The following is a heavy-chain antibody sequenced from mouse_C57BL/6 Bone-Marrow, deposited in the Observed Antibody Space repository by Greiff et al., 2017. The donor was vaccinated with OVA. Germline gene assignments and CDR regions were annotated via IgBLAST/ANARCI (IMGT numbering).Heavy chain of an antibody. Sequence: QVQLQQPGTELVKPGASVRLSCKASGYTFTSYWMNGGKQRPGQGLEWMGNINPSNGGNNYHEKFKSKATLTVDKSSSTAYMQLSSLTSEDSAVYYCAREDCSYAMDYWGQGTSVTVSS. V-gene: IGHV1-53*01. CDR2: INPSNGGN. CDR3: AREDCSYAMDY. CDR1: GYTFTSYW. J-gene: IGHJ4*01.